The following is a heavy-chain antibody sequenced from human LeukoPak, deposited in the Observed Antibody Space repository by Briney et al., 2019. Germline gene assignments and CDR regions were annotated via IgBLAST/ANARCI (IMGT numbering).Heavy chain of an antibody. V-gene: IGHV3-13*04. CDR1: GFTFSSYH. D-gene: IGHD3-10*01. CDR2: IDTAGGT. Sequence: PGGSQRLSCADSGFTFSSYHMHSGRQGPGKGLEWVSGIDTAGGTYYAGSVKGRFTISRENAKNSFYLQMNSLRAGDTAVYFCTRRMRGLGSYSDSFDIWGQGTMVTVSS. CDR3: TRRMRGLGSYSDSFDI. J-gene: IGHJ3*02.